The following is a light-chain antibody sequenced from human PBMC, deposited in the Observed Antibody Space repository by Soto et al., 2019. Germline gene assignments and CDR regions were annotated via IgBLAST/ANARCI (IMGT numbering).Light chain of an antibody. CDR1: QSISSW. CDR2: DAS. Sequence: DIQMTQSPSTLSASVGDRVTITCRASQSISSWLAWYQQKPGMTPKLLIYDASRLEIGVPLRFSGSGSGTEFTLTISSLQPDDFATYYCQQYNDYVNSFGQGTKLEI. J-gene: IGKJ2*01. V-gene: IGKV1-5*01. CDR3: QQYNDYVNS.